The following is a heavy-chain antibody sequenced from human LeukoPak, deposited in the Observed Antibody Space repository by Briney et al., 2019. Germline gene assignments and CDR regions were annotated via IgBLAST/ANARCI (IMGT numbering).Heavy chain of an antibody. Sequence: GGPLSLSCAASGFPFSSYAMSWVRQAPGKGLEWVSSISGSGDITYYADSVKGRFTISRDNSENTLYLQMTSLRAEDTAVYYCAKDFTPVPLGVFDSWGQGALVTVSS. J-gene: IGHJ4*02. V-gene: IGHV3-23*01. D-gene: IGHD2-8*01. CDR1: GFPFSSYA. CDR2: ISGSGDIT. CDR3: AKDFTPVPLGVFDS.